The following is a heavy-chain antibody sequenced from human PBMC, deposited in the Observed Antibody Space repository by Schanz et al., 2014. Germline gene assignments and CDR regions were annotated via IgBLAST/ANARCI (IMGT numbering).Heavy chain of an antibody. J-gene: IGHJ4*02. CDR3: ARGYGDSPTDF. V-gene: IGHV1-46*01. CDR2: VNPSVRGT. Sequence: QVQLVQSGTQVKKPGASVKVSCKASGYTLSAYSLHWVRQAPGQGLEWMGIVNPSVRGTHFAREFQGRVTVTSDTSTSTVYMELSGLRSEDTAVYYCARGYGDSPTDFWGQGTLVNVSS. D-gene: IGHD4-17*01. CDR1: GYTLSAYS.